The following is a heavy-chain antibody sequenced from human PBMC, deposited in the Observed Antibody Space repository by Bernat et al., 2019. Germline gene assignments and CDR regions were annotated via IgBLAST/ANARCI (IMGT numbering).Heavy chain of an antibody. D-gene: IGHD3-9*01. J-gene: IGHJ4*02. Sequence: QVQLVESGGGVVQPGRSLRLSCAASGFTFSSYAMHWVRQAPGKGLEWVAVISYDGSNKYYADSVKGRFTISRDNSKNTLYLQMNSLRAEDTAVYYCARDRVLRYCDWLLGDWGQGTLVTVSS. V-gene: IGHV3-30-3*01. CDR3: ARDRVLRYCDWLLGD. CDR2: ISYDGSNK. CDR1: GFTFSSYA.